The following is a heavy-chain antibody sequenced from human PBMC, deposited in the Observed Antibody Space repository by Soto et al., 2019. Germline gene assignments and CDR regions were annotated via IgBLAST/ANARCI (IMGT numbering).Heavy chain of an antibody. D-gene: IGHD1-1*01. CDR2: ITSDETGT. Sequence: EVQLVESGGGLVQPGGSLRLSCAASGITFSSSWMHWVRQAPGKGLVWVSRITSDETGTTYADFVKGRFTISRDNAKNTLFLQMNSLRVEDTAVYYCARNQLTYEYGIDDGGQGNTVTVYS. V-gene: IGHV3-74*01. CDR1: GITFSSSW. J-gene: IGHJ6*02. CDR3: ARNQLTYEYGIDD.